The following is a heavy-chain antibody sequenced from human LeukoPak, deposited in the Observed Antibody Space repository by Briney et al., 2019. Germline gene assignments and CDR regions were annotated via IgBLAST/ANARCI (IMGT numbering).Heavy chain of an antibody. Sequence: GGSLRLSCAVSGFTFNTYVMSWVRQAPGKGLEWVSAISGSGGGTYYVASVKGRFTISRDNSKNTLYLQMNSLRAEDTAVYYCATVYSSSPLRPMDVWGQGTTVTASS. J-gene: IGHJ6*02. CDR1: GFTFNTYV. D-gene: IGHD2-2*01. V-gene: IGHV3-23*01. CDR3: ATVYSSSPLRPMDV. CDR2: ISGSGGGT.